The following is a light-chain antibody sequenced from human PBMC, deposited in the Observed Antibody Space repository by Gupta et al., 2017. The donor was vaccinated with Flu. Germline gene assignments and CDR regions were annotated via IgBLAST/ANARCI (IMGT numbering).Light chain of an antibody. CDR3: SSYTSSSTLGV. Sequence: QSALTQPASVSGSTGQSNTIFCTRTSSDVGGYNYVSWYQQHPGKAPKLMIYEVSNRPSGVSNRFSGSKSGNTASLTISGPQAEDESDYYCSSYTSSSTLGVFGTGTKVTVL. V-gene: IGLV2-14*01. CDR2: EVS. CDR1: SSDVGGYNY. J-gene: IGLJ1*01.